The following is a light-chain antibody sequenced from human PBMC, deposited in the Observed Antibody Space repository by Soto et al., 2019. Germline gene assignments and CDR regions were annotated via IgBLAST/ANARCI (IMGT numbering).Light chain of an antibody. CDR2: FGS. J-gene: IGKJ5*01. V-gene: IGKV2-28*01. CDR1: YILLHSNGNNY. Sequence: DIVMTQSPLSLSVTPVEPASIAGRSIYILLHSNGNNYLDWYFQKPGQSPQLLIYFGSTRASGVPARFSGSGSGTDFALKISRVEAEDVGVYYCMQGTHWPITFGQGTRLEIK. CDR3: MQGTHWPIT.